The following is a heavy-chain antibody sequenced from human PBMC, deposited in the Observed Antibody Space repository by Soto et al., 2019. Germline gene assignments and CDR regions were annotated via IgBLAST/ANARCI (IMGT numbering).Heavy chain of an antibody. CDR3: ARGRFDYGAFDY. V-gene: IGHV4-34*01. CDR1: SGSITGYY. D-gene: IGHD4-17*01. Sequence: PSETLSLTCTVSSGSITGYYWSWIRQPPGKGLEWIGEINHSGSTNYNPSLKSRVTISVDTSKNQFSLKLSSVTAADTAVYYCARGRFDYGAFDYWGQGTLVTVSS. J-gene: IGHJ4*02. CDR2: INHSGST.